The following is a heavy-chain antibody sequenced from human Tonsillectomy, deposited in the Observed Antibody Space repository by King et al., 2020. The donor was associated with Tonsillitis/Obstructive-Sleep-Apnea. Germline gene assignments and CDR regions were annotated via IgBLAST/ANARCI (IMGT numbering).Heavy chain of an antibody. V-gene: IGHV3-15*01. CDR1: GFTFSNAW. CDR3: TTDVHDFDY. J-gene: IGHJ4*02. D-gene: IGHD3-10*02. Sequence: VQLVESGGGLVKPGGSLRLSCAASGFTFSNAWMSWVRQAPGKGLEWVGRIKSKTDGGKTDYAAPVKGRFTITRDDSKNTLYLQMNSLKTEDTAVYYCTTDVHDFDYWGQGTLVTVSS. CDR2: IKSKTDGGKT.